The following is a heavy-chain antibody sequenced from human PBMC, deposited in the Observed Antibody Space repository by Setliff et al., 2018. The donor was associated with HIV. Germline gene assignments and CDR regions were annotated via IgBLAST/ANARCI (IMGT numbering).Heavy chain of an antibody. V-gene: IGHV4-34*12. CDR3: ARSTSGSQRGAFDV. CDR1: GVSFSGYS. J-gene: IGHJ3*01. D-gene: IGHD2-2*01. CDR2: IFHNGTI. Sequence: PSETLSLTCAVYGVSFSGYSWSWIRQPPGKGLEWIGEIFHNGTINCNPSLKSRVALSIDTFKSQISLNMTSLTTADTAIYYCARSTSGSQRGAFDVWGQGTMVTV.